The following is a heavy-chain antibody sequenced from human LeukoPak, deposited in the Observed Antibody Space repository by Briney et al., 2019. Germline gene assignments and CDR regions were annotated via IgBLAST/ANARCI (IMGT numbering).Heavy chain of an antibody. CDR1: GFSFGGRW. Sequence: GGSLRLSCVASGFSFGGRWMTWARQAPGNGLEWVATINQNGSLTYYVDSVEGRFTISRDNAMKSLFLQMNSLRGEDVGVYYCARVNWIGVLFDCWGQGTLVTVSS. V-gene: IGHV3-7*04. J-gene: IGHJ5*01. CDR3: ARVNWIGVLFDC. CDR2: INQNGSLT. D-gene: IGHD1-1*01.